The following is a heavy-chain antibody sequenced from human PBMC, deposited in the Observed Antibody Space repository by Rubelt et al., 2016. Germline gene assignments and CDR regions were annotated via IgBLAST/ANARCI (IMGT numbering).Heavy chain of an antibody. V-gene: IGHV1-69*01. CDR3: ARDNPPDYYYYGMDV. Sequence: KVSCKASGGTFSSYAISWVRQAPGQGLEWMGGIIPIFGTANYAQKFQGRVTITADESTSTAYMELSSRRSEDTAVYYCARDNPPDYYYYGMDVWGQGTTVTVSS. J-gene: IGHJ6*02. D-gene: IGHD1-14*01. CDR1: GGTFSSYA. CDR2: IIPIFGTA.